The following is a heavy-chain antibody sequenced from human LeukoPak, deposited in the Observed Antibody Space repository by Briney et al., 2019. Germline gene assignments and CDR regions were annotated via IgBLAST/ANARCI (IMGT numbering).Heavy chain of an antibody. V-gene: IGHV4-59*01. CDR3: ARGGYYDSSGYYFGDAFDI. CDR2: IYYSGST. J-gene: IGHJ3*02. Sequence: PSETLSLTCTVSGGSISSYYWSWIRQPPGKGLEWIGYIYYSGSTNYNPSPKSRVTISVDTSKNQFSLKLSSVTAADTAVYYCARGGYYDSSGYYFGDAFDIWGQGTMVTVSS. CDR1: GGSISSYY. D-gene: IGHD3-22*01.